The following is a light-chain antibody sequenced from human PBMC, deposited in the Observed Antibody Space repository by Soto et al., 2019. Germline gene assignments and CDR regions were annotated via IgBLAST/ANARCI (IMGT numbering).Light chain of an antibody. V-gene: IGKV1-5*03. CDR2: KAS. CDR3: QRYDTTCT. Sequence: DIQMTQSPSTLSASVGDRVTITCRASQNVNGWLAWYQQQPGKAPKLLINKASTLESGVPSRFSGRGFGTEFALSIRSLRADGCASESGQRYDTTCTVGRGTKLDIK. J-gene: IGKJ4*02. CDR1: QNVNGW.